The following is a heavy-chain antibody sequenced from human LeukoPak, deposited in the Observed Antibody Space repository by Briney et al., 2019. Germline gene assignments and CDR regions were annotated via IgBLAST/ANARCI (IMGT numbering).Heavy chain of an antibody. J-gene: IGHJ6*02. CDR2: IIPIFGTA. Sequence: ASVKVSCKASGGTFSSYAISWVRQAPGQGLEWMGGIIPIFGTANHAQKFQGRVTITADESTSTAYMELSSLRSEDTAVYYCATPIPAAMGYYYYGMDVWGQGTTVTVSS. V-gene: IGHV1-69*13. CDR3: ATPIPAAMGYYYYGMDV. D-gene: IGHD2-2*01. CDR1: GGTFSSYA.